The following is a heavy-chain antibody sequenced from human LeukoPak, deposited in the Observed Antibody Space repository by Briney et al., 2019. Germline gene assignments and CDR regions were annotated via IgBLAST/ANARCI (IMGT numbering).Heavy chain of an antibody. CDR2: ISGHSDST. Sequence: GGSLRLSCAAPGFTFSSYAMSRVRQAPGQRPEWVSGISGHSDSTYHADSVKGRFTISRDNSKNTLYLQMNSLRAEDTAVYYCAGYVWGTYRYTNYWGQGTLVTVSS. CDR3: AGYVWGTYRYTNY. D-gene: IGHD3-16*02. V-gene: IGHV3-23*01. J-gene: IGHJ4*02. CDR1: GFTFSSYA.